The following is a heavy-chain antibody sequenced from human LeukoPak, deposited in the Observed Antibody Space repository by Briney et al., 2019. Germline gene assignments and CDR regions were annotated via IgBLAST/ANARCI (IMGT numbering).Heavy chain of an antibody. V-gene: IGHV3-30*02. D-gene: IGHD3-10*01. CDR2: IKHDESKI. CDR1: GFTFSNHG. CDR3: AKESASFHTSGASFDY. J-gene: IGHJ4*02. Sequence: GSLRLSCAASGFTFSNHGMHWVRQAPGKGLEWVAFIKHDESKIHYADSVKGRFTVSRDTAKNTLYLQMNSLGVEDTAVYFCAKESASFHTSGASFDYWGQGTLVTVSS.